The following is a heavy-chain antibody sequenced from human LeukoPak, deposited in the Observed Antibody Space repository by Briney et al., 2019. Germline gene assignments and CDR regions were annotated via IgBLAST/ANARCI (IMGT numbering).Heavy chain of an antibody. D-gene: IGHD3-9*01. Sequence: SGTLSLTCTVSGVSISSYYWSWIRQPAGKGLEWIGRIYTSGSTNYNPSLKSRGTTSLDTSKNKLSLQLSYMTAADTTVVYCARAPPNYDILTGYWGLGYMDVWGKGTTVTVSS. J-gene: IGHJ6*03. CDR2: IYTSGST. CDR1: GVSISSYY. CDR3: ARAPPNYDILTGYWGLGYMDV. V-gene: IGHV4-4*07.